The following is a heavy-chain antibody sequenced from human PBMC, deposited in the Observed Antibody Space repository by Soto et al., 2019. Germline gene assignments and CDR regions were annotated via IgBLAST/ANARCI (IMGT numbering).Heavy chain of an antibody. CDR2: MNPNSGNT. J-gene: IGHJ6*02. CDR1: GYTFTSYD. CDR3: ARGIIRNYDFWSGYYIWSNYYYYYGMDV. V-gene: IGHV1-8*01. Sequence: VKVSCKASGYTFTSYDINWVRQATGQGLEWMGWMNPNSGNTGYAQKFQGRVTMTRNTSISTAYMELSSLRSEDTAVYYCARGIIRNYDFWSGYYIWSNYYYYYGMDVWGQGNPGHRLL. D-gene: IGHD3-3*01.